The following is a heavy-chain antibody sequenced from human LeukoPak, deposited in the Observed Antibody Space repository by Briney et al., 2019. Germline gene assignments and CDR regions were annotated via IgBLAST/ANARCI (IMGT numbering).Heavy chain of an antibody. CDR1: GFTFTSAW. CDR2: IKGKTDGGAA. J-gene: IGHJ4*02. Sequence: PGGSLRISCEASGFTFTSAWMNWVRQAPGKGLEWIGRIKGKTDGGAADYATPVKGRFTISRDDSKNILYLQMNSLTTEDSAVYFCVRGHFGDYYFDYWGQGTLVTVSS. V-gene: IGHV3-15*01. D-gene: IGHD3-10*01. CDR3: VRGHFGDYYFDY.